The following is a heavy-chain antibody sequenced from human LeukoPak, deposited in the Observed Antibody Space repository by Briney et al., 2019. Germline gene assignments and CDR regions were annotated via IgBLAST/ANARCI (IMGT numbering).Heavy chain of an antibody. V-gene: IGHV3-53*01. Sequence: GGSLRLSCVASGFTFSDYYMSWVRQAPGKGLEWVSVIYSGGSTYYADSVKGRFAISRDNSKNTLYLQMNSLRAEDTAVYYCASGYVYFDYWGQGTLVTVSS. J-gene: IGHJ4*02. CDR3: ASGYVYFDY. CDR1: GFTFSDYY. D-gene: IGHD3-16*01. CDR2: IYSGGST.